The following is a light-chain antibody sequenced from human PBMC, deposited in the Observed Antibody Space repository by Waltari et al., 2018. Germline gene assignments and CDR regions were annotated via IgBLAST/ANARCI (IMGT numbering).Light chain of an antibody. Sequence: DIQMTQSPSSLSASVGDRITITCRASQPIYTYLNWSLQRPGRAPKLLIYAASTLQSGVPPRFSGSGSGTDFTLTINSLQLDDFGTYFCQQSHSSPLTFGGGTKLE. CDR2: AAS. V-gene: IGKV1-39*01. J-gene: IGKJ4*01. CDR1: QPIYTY. CDR3: QQSHSSPLT.